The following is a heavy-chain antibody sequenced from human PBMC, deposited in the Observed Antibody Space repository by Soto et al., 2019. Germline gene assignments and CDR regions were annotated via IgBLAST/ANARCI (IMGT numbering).Heavy chain of an antibody. CDR3: ARDPRIAFDS. V-gene: IGHV1-3*05. Sequence: QVQLVQSGAEEKKPGASVKVSCKASGYTFTSYAMQWVRQAPGQRLEWMGWINAGNGNTKYSQKFQGRVTITRDTSASIVYMELSSLRSEDTAVYYCARDPRIAFDSWGQGTLVTVPS. CDR2: INAGNGNT. CDR1: GYTFTSYA. J-gene: IGHJ4*02.